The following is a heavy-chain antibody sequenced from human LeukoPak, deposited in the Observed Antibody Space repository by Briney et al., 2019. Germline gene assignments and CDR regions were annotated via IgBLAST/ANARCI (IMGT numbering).Heavy chain of an antibody. D-gene: IGHD1-26*01. Sequence: GGSLRLSCAASGFTFSSYAMSWVRQAPGKGLEWVSVIDCGGSTYYEDTVKSRFPISRDNSNNTLYLQLNSLRVEDTAVYYCAKNRGAGSNYYYHMNVWGKGTTVTVSS. CDR3: AKNRGAGSNYYYHMNV. J-gene: IGHJ6*03. V-gene: IGHV3-23*01. CDR2: IDCGGST. CDR1: GFTFSSYA.